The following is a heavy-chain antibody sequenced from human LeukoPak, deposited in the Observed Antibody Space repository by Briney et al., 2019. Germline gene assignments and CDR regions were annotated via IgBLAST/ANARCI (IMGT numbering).Heavy chain of an antibody. Sequence: GGSLRLSCSASGFTFSSFAMHWVRQAPGKGLEYVAAISRNGGSTYYADSVKGRFTISRDNSKSTLYLQMSSLRAEDTAVYLCVKDLRSDFMGELSRYLFSRGQGTLVTVSS. J-gene: IGHJ4*02. CDR3: VKDLRSDFMGELSRYLFS. CDR2: ISRNGGST. D-gene: IGHD3-3*01. CDR1: GFTFSSFA. V-gene: IGHV3-64D*09.